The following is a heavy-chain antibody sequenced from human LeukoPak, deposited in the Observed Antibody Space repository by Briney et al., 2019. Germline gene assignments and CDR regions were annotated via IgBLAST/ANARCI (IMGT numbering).Heavy chain of an antibody. J-gene: IGHJ4*02. V-gene: IGHV4-38-2*01. D-gene: IGHD2-8*01. CDR2: MSHSGST. Sequence: KPSETLSLTCAGSGYSISSDYYWGWIRQPPGKGLEWIGSMSHSGSTYYNPSLKSRVSMALDTSKNQFSLRLSSVTAADTAVYSCVTHLIPHYLDYWGQGNLVTVSS. CDR3: VTHLIPHYLDY. CDR1: GYSISSDYY.